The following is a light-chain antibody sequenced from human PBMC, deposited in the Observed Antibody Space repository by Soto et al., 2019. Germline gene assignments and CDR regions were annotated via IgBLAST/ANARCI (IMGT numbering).Light chain of an antibody. V-gene: IGLV4-69*01. J-gene: IGLJ2*01. Sequence: QSVLTQSPSASASLGASVKLTCTLSSGHISYAIAWHQQQPEKGPRYLMRLNSDGSHSKGDGIPDRFSGSSSGAERYLTISSLQSEDEADYYCQTWGTDIHVVFGGGTKLTVL. CDR2: LNSDGSH. CDR3: QTWGTDIHVV. CDR1: SGHISYA.